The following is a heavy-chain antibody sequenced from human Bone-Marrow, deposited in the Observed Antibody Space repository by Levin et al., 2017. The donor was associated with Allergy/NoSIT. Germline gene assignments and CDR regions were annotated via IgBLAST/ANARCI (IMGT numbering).Heavy chain of an antibody. CDR2: ISGSADNT. CDR3: AVIRGGNF. CDR1: GLTFSSFA. J-gene: IGHJ4*02. V-gene: IGHV3-23*01. D-gene: IGHD3-16*01. Sequence: ASVKVSCAASGLTFSSFAMNWVRQAPGKGLEWVSSISGSADNTYYADSVKGRFTIPRDNSENTLYLQMNSLRAEDTAGYFCAVIRGGNFWGQGTLVTVSS.